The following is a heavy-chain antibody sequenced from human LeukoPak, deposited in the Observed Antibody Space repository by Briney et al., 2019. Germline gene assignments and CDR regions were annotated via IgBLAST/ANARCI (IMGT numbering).Heavy chain of an antibody. Sequence: PSETLSLTCTVSGGSISSYYWSWIRQPAGKGLEWIGRIYTSGSTNYNPSLKSRVTISVDTSKNQFSLKLSSVTAAGTAVYYCARVPYYYDSSGYWSAFDIWGQGTMVTVSS. CDR1: GGSISSYY. J-gene: IGHJ3*02. CDR3: ARVPYYYDSSGYWSAFDI. CDR2: IYTSGST. V-gene: IGHV4-4*07. D-gene: IGHD3-22*01.